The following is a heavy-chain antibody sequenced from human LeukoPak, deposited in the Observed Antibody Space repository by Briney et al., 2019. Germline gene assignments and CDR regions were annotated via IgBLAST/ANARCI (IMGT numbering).Heavy chain of an antibody. J-gene: IGHJ4*02. Sequence: SETLSLTCTVSGGSISGCYWSWIRQPPGKGLEWIGYGSYSGSTNYNPSLKSRVTISVDTSKNQVSLKLRSVTAADTAVYYCARRNPYDSGGYYYAFDYWGQGTLVTVSS. CDR2: GSYSGST. CDR1: GGSISGCY. CDR3: ARRNPYDSGGYYYAFDY. V-gene: IGHV4-59*01. D-gene: IGHD3-22*01.